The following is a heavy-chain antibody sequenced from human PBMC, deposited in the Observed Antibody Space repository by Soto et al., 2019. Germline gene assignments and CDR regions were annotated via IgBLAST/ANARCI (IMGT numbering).Heavy chain of an antibody. J-gene: IGHJ4*02. V-gene: IGHV4-61*01. D-gene: IGHD1-26*01. CDR3: AREGGSYYTTNY. Sequence: QVQLQESGPGLVKPSETLSLTCTVSGGSVSSGSYYWSWIRQPPGKGLEWIGYIYYSRSTNYNPSLKSRVTISVDTSKNQFALKLSSVTAADTAVYYCAREGGSYYTTNYWGQGTLVTVSS. CDR1: GGSVSSGSYY. CDR2: IYYSRST.